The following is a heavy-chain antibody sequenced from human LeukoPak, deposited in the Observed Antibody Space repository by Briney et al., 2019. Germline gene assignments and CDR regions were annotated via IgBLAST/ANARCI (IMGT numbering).Heavy chain of an antibody. CDR2: ISYDGSKK. CDR3: AKHRPRNMLTFGGVENWFDP. CDR1: GFTFSSYD. J-gene: IGHJ5*02. Sequence: GRSLRLSCGASGFTFSSYDMHWVRQAPGKGLEWVAVISYDGSKKYYADSVKGQFTISRDNSKNTLFLQMNSLRAEDTAVYYCAKHRPRNMLTFGGVENWFDPWGQGTLVTVSS. V-gene: IGHV3-30*18. D-gene: IGHD3-16*01.